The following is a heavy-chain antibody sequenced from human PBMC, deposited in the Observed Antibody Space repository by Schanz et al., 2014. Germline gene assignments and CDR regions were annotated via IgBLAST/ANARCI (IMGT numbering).Heavy chain of an antibody. J-gene: IGHJ5*01. CDR1: GFTFSTYA. CDR3: SKDKQGSRSDDS. CDR2: INGNGGIT. Sequence: VQLLQSGGALVQPGGSLRLSCSASGFTFSTYAMSWVRQAPGKGLEWVSAINGNGGITYYADPVKGRFTISRDNSKNTLYLEMNRLRVDDTAVYYCSKDKQGSRSDDSWGQGTLVTVSS. D-gene: IGHD2-15*01. V-gene: IGHV3-23*01.